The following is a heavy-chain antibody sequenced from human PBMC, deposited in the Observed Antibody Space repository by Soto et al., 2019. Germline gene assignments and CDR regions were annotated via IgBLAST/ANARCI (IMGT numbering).Heavy chain of an antibody. CDR2: INAGNGNT. J-gene: IGHJ4*02. V-gene: IGHV1-3*01. CDR3: ASSRTAAGTPLDY. CDR1: GYTFTSYP. Sequence: ASVKVSCKASGYTFTSYPMHWARQAPGQRLEWMGWINAGNGNTKYSQKFQGRVTITRDTSASTAYMELSSLRSEDTAVYYCASSRTAAGTPLDYWGQGTLVTVSS. D-gene: IGHD6-13*01.